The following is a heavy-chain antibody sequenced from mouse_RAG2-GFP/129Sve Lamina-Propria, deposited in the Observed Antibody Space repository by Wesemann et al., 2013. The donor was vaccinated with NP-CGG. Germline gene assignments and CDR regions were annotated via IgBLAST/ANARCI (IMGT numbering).Heavy chain of an antibody. J-gene: IGHJ4*01. V-gene: IGHV5-12*01. CDR3: ARHDINYAMDY. CDR2: ISNGGGST. CDR1: GFTFSDYY. Sequence: SLKLSCAASGFTFSDYYMYWVRQTPEKRLEWVAYISNGGGSTYYPDTVKGRFTISRDNAKNTLYLQMSRLKSEDTAMYYCARHDINYAMDYWGQGTSVTVSS. D-gene: IGHD1-3*01.